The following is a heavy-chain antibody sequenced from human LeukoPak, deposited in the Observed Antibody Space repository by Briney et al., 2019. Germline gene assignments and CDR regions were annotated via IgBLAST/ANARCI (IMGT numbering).Heavy chain of an antibody. Sequence: ASVKVSCKASGYTFTGYYMHWVRQAPGQGLEWMGWINPNSGGTNYAQKFQGWVTMTRDTSISTAYMELSRLRSDDTAVYYCARVVTRSSGWSPLDYWGQGTLVTVSS. CDR2: INPNSGGT. CDR1: GYTFTGYY. J-gene: IGHJ4*02. D-gene: IGHD6-13*01. V-gene: IGHV1-2*04. CDR3: ARVVTRSSGWSPLDY.